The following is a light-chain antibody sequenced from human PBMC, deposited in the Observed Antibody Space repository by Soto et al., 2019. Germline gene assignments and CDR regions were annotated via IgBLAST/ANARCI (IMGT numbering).Light chain of an antibody. Sequence: QSALTQPPSASGTPGQRVTISCSGSSSNIGSNTVNWYQQVPGMAPKLLIYSDSQRPSGVPDRFSGSESGTSVSLAISGLQSEDEADYYCAAWDDSLRVVVFGGGTKVTVL. CDR1: SSNIGSNT. J-gene: IGLJ2*01. CDR3: AAWDDSLRVVV. V-gene: IGLV1-44*01. CDR2: SDS.